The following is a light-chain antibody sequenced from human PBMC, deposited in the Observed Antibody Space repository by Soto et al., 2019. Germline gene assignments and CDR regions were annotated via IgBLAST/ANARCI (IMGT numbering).Light chain of an antibody. CDR2: EVS. V-gene: IGLV2-8*01. CDR3: SSYAGSNNVV. CDR1: SSDVGGYNY. J-gene: IGLJ2*01. Sequence: QSALTQPPSASGSPGQSVTISCTGTSSDVGGYNYVSWYQQHPGKAPKLMIYEVSKRPSGFPDRFSGSKSGHTASLTVSGLQAEDEADYYCSSYAGSNNVVFGGGTKLTVL.